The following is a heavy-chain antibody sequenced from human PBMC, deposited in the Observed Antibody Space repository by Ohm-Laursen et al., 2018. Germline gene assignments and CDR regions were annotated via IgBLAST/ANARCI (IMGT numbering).Heavy chain of an antibody. D-gene: IGHD3-10*01. V-gene: IGHV3-21*01. CDR1: GFTFSSYS. CDR3: ARPLIGDYYGMDV. Sequence: GSLRLSCTASGFTFSSYSMNWVRQAPGKGLEWVSSISSSSSYIYYADSVKGRFTISRDNAKNSLYLQMNSLRAEDTAVYYCARPLIGDYYGMDVWGQGTTVTVSS. CDR2: ISSSSSYI. J-gene: IGHJ6*02.